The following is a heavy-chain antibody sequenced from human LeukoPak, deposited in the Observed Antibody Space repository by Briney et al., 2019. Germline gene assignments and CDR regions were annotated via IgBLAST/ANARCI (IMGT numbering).Heavy chain of an antibody. D-gene: IGHD2-2*01. CDR3: ARGVVPAASLDY. V-gene: IGHV3-21*01. Sequence: GGSLRLSCTASGFTFSSYSMNWVRQAPGKGLEWVSSISSSSSYIYYADSVKGRFTISRDNAKKSLYLQMNSLRAEDTAVYYCARGVVPAASLDYWGQGTLVTVSS. CDR1: GFTFSSYS. J-gene: IGHJ4*02. CDR2: ISSSSSYI.